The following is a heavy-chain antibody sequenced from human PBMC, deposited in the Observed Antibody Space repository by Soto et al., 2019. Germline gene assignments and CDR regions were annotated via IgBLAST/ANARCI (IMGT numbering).Heavy chain of an antibody. J-gene: IGHJ4*02. Sequence: QVQLVESGGGVVQPGRSLRLSCAASGFTFSSYGMHWVRQAPGKGLEWVAVISYDGSNKYYADSVKGRFTISRDNSKNTLYLKMNGLRAEDTAVYYCAKGGLGWFGERGYYFDYWGQGTLVTVSS. D-gene: IGHD3-10*01. CDR3: AKGGLGWFGERGYYFDY. CDR1: GFTFSSYG. CDR2: ISYDGSNK. V-gene: IGHV3-30*18.